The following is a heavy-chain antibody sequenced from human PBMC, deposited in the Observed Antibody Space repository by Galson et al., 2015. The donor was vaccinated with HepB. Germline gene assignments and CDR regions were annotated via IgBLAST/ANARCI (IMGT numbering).Heavy chain of an antibody. V-gene: IGHV3-30-3*01. Sequence: SLRLSCAASGFTFSSYAMHWVRQAPGKGLEWVAVISYDGSNKYYADSVKGRFTISRDNSKNTLYLQMNSLRAEDTAVYYCARAKAGFDYWGQGTLVTVSS. CDR3: ARAKAGFDY. J-gene: IGHJ4*02. CDR1: GFTFSSYA. CDR2: ISYDGSNK.